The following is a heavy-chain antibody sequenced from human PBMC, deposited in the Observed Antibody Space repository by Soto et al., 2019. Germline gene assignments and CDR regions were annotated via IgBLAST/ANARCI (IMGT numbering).Heavy chain of an antibody. Sequence: QVQLVESGGGVVQPGRSLRLSCAASGFTFSSYGMHWVRQAPGKGLEWVAVIWYDGSNKYYADSVKGRFTISRDNSKKTLYLQMNSLRAEDTAVYYCARGLVGATIYYYYGMDVWGQGTTVTVSS. CDR2: IWYDGSNK. V-gene: IGHV3-33*01. D-gene: IGHD1-26*01. CDR3: ARGLVGATIYYYYGMDV. CDR1: GFTFSSYG. J-gene: IGHJ6*02.